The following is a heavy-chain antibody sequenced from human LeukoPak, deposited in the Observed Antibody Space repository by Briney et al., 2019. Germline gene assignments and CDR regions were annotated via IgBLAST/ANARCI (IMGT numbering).Heavy chain of an antibody. CDR3: ARAGGSTVSHSDY. CDR1: GFTFSSYA. D-gene: IGHD4-17*01. Sequence: GGSLRLSCAASGFTFSSYAMSWVRQAPGKGLEWVPSISSSTSYIYYADSVKGRFTIPKDNAKNSLYLQMNSLRAEDTAVYYCARAGGSTVSHSDYWGQGTLVTVSS. J-gene: IGHJ4*02. CDR2: ISSSTSYI. V-gene: IGHV3-21*01.